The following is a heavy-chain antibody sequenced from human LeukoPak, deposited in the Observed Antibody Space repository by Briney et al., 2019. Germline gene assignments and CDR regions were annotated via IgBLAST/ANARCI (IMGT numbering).Heavy chain of an antibody. CDR3: ARDVSYFDY. J-gene: IGHJ4*02. CDR1: GFTFSTCW. CDR2: IRQDGSSK. Sequence: PGGSLRLSCAASGFTFSTCWMTWVRQAPGKGREWGANIRQDGSSKYYVDSVKGRFTISRDNAKNSLYLQMNSLRVEDTAVYYCARDVSYFDYWGQGALVTVSS. D-gene: IGHD2/OR15-2a*01. V-gene: IGHV3-7*01.